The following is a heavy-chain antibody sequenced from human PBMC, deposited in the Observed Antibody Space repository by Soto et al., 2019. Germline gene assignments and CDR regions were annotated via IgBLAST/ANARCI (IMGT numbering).Heavy chain of an antibody. D-gene: IGHD6-13*01. V-gene: IGHV4-34*01. CDR3: AREAAAVSNWFDP. Sequence: SETLSLTCAVYGGYFSGYYWSWIRQPPGKGLEWIGEINHSGSTNYNPSLKSRVTISVDTSKNQFSLKLSSVTAADTAVYYCAREAAAVSNWFDPWGQGTLVTVSS. J-gene: IGHJ5*02. CDR1: GGYFSGYY. CDR2: INHSGST.